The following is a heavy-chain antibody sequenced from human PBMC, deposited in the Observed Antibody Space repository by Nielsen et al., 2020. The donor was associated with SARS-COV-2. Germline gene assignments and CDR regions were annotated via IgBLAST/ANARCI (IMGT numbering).Heavy chain of an antibody. J-gene: IGHJ4*02. CDR3: ARDRWQQLVPTY. CDR1: GGSISSGSYY. V-gene: IGHV4-61*02. Sequence: SETLSLTCTVSGGSISSGSYYWSWIRQPAGKGLEWIGRIHATGNTNYNPSLKSRVTISVDTSKNQFSLKLSSVTAADTAVYYCARDRWQQLVPTYWGQGTLVTVSS. D-gene: IGHD6-13*01. CDR2: IHATGNT.